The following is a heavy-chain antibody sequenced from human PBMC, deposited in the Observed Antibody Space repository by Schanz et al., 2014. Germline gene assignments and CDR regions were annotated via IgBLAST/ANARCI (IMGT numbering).Heavy chain of an antibody. CDR3: AKDPNLFRDSSGYYYSPFDY. V-gene: IGHV3-23*01. CDR1: GFIFNSYA. D-gene: IGHD3-22*01. CDR2: ITGSGGTT. J-gene: IGHJ4*02. Sequence: EVRLLESGGGLVQPGGSLRLSCVASGFIFNSYAMSWVRQAPGKGLEWVAAITGSGGTTHYADSVKGRFTISRDNSKNTLYLQLNSLRVEDTAKYFCAKDPNLFRDSSGYYYSPFDYWGQGTLVAVSS.